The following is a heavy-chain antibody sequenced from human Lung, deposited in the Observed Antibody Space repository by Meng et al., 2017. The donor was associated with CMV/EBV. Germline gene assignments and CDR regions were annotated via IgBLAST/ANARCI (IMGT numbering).Heavy chain of an antibody. V-gene: IGHV3-74*01. CDR2: INSDGSST. CDR3: ARSYYYDSSGYYYPVDY. D-gene: IGHD3-22*01. Sequence: GGSLRLSCAASGFTFSSYWMHWVRQAPGKGLVWVSRINSDGSSTSYADSVKGRFTISRDNAKNTLYPQMNSLRAEDTAVYYCARSYYYDSSGYYYPVDYWGQGTLVTVSS. CDR1: GFTFSSYW. J-gene: IGHJ4*02.